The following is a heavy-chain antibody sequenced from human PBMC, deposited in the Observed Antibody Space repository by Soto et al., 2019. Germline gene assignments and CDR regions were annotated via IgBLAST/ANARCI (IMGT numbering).Heavy chain of an antibody. D-gene: IGHD3-22*01. CDR2: INVDGSRI. CDR3: GSGYYFDY. V-gene: IGHV3-74*01. J-gene: IGHJ4*02. Sequence: GGSLRLSCAASGFTFSSYWMHWVRQAPGEGLLWVSRINVDGSRITYADSVKGRFTISRDNAKNTLYLQMNSLRAEDTAVYYCGSGYYFDYWGQGTRVTAPQ. CDR1: GFTFSSYW.